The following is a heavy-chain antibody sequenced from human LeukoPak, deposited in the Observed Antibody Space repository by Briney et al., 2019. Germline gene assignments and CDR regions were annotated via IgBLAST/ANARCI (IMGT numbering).Heavy chain of an antibody. CDR1: GDSVTGYY. D-gene: IGHD2-15*01. J-gene: IGHJ4*02. Sequence: SETLSLTCTVSGDSVTGYYLNWVRQPPGKGLEWIGHIYKIGTTNYNPSLKSRLTISADTSKNQFSLKLRSVTAADTAVYYCVIGVGWQPDYWGQGALVTVSS. V-gene: IGHV4-59*02. CDR2: IYKIGTT. CDR3: VIGVGWQPDY.